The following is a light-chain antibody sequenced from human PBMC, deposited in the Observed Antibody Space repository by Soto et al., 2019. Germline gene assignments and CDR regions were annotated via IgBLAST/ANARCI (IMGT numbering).Light chain of an antibody. CDR2: GAS. V-gene: IGKV1-39*01. CDR1: QSISSY. J-gene: IGKJ4*01. Sequence: DIQMTQSPSSLSASVGDRVTITCRASQSISSYLNWYQQKLGKAPKVLISGASSLQSGVPLRFSGSGSGTDFTLTISSLQSEDFASYYCQQSHSTPLTFGGGTKVGIK. CDR3: QQSHSTPLT.